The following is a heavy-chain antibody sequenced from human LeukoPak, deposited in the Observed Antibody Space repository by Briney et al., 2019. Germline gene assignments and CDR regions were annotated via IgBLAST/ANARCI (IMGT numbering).Heavy chain of an antibody. CDR3: ARDLGYYRADY. V-gene: IGHV3-48*03. Sequence: GGSLRLPCVVSGFTFNSYEMNWVRQAPGKGLEWVSFISSGGSTKHYADSLKGRFTISRDNAKNSLYLQMNSLRAEDTAVYYCARDLGYYRADYWGQGTLVTVSS. D-gene: IGHD1-26*01. CDR2: ISSGGSTK. J-gene: IGHJ4*02. CDR1: GFTFNSYE.